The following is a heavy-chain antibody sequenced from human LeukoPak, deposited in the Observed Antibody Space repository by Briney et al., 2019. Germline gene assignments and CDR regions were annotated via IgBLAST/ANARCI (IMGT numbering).Heavy chain of an antibody. V-gene: IGHV1-18*01. Sequence: ASVKVSCKASGYTFTSYGISWVRQAPGQGLEWMGRISAYNGNTNYAQKLQGRVTMTTDTSTSTAYMELRSLRSDDTAVYYCARSIAARPQNWFDPWGQGTLVTVSS. CDR3: ARSIAARPQNWFDP. J-gene: IGHJ5*02. CDR1: GYTFTSYG. D-gene: IGHD6-6*01. CDR2: ISAYNGNT.